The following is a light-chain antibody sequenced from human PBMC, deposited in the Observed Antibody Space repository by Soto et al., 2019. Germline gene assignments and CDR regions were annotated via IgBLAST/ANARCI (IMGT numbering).Light chain of an antibody. J-gene: IGKJ1*01. V-gene: IGKV1-5*03. CDR1: PPISGL. CDR3: QHYNVYPWT. Sequence: DIQMTQSPSTRFTSFGDRVAITSRASPPISGLLAWYQQKPAKAPKLLIYEASSLQSGVPSRFSVSGSGTEFTLTISSLKHDDVATYCCQHYNVYPWTFCQGTKVDIK. CDR2: EAS.